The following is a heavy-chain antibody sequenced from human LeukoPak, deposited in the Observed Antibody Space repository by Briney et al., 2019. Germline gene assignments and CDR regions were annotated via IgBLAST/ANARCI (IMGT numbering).Heavy chain of an antibody. CDR1: GGSISSYY. V-gene: IGHV4-59*01. D-gene: IGHD2-15*01. J-gene: IGHJ2*01. CDR3: ARDPALLSPGWYFDL. CDR2: IYYSGST. Sequence: SETLSLTCTVSGGSISSYYWSWIRQPPGKGLEWIGYIYYSGSTNYNPSLKSRVTISVDTSKNQFSLKLSSVTAADTAVYYCARDPALLSPGWYFDLWGRGTLVTVSS.